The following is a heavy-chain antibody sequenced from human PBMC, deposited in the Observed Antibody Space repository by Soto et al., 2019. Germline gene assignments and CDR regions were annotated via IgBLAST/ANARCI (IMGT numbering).Heavy chain of an antibody. J-gene: IGHJ4*02. CDR1: GSTFSNAW. V-gene: IGHV3-15*01. CDR3: TTDRASYDFWSGYYVFDY. Sequence: GGSLRLSCAASGSTFSNAWMSWVRQASGKGLEWVGRIKSKTDGGTTDYAAPVKGRFTISRDDSKNTLYLQMNSLKTEDTAVYYCTTDRASYDFWSGYYVFDYWGQGTLVTVSS. CDR2: IKSKTDGGTT. D-gene: IGHD3-3*01.